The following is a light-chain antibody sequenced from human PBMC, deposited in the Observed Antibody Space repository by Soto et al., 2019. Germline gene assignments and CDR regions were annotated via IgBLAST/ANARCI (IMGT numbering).Light chain of an antibody. CDR2: GAS. CDR1: QSVSSSY. J-gene: IGKJ1*01. V-gene: IGKV3-20*01. CDR3: QQYGSSPRT. Sequence: DIVLTQSPATLSLSLGAREPLSWRASQSVSSSYLAWYQQKPGQAPRLLIYGASSRDTGIPDRFSGSGSGTDFTLTTSRLEPEDFAVYYCQQYGSSPRTFGQGTKVDIK.